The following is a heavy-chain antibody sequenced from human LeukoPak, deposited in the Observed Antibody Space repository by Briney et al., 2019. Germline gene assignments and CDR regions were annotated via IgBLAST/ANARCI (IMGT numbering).Heavy chain of an antibody. J-gene: IGHJ5*02. Sequence: ASVKVSCKASGYSFTDYYIHWMRQAPGQGLEWMGWINPDNGGPNYAQKFQGRVTMTRDTSIRTVYMELSRLTFDDAAVYYCAREARAGNWFDPWGQGTLVTVSS. V-gene: IGHV1-2*02. D-gene: IGHD5-12*01. CDR3: AREARAGNWFDP. CDR2: INPDNGGP. CDR1: GYSFTDYY.